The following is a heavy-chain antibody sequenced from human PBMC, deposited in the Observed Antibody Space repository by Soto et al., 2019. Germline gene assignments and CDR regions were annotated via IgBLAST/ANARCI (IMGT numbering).Heavy chain of an antibody. J-gene: IGHJ6*03. D-gene: IGHD3-10*01. CDR3: AAGRDYYYYMDV. V-gene: IGHV1-8*01. CDR1: GYTFTSYD. Sequence: ASVKVSCKASGYTFTSYDINWVRQATGQGLEWMGWMNPNSGNTGYAQKFQGRVTMTRNTSISTAYMELSSLRSEDTAVYYCAAGRDYYYYMDVWGKGTTVTVSS. CDR2: MNPNSGNT.